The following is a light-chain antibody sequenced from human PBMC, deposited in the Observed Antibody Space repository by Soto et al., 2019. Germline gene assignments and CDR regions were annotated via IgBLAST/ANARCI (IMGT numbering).Light chain of an antibody. J-gene: IGKJ4*01. CDR2: DVF. CDR3: QQYFSSEVT. Sequence: VVLTQSPGTLSLSPGQRATLSCRASQVLSSNYLAWYQQRPGQAPRLLIYDVFSRATGIPDRFSGSGSGSDFTLTISRLEPEDSGIYYCQQYFSSEVTFGGGTKVGLK. CDR1: QVLSSNY. V-gene: IGKV3-20*01.